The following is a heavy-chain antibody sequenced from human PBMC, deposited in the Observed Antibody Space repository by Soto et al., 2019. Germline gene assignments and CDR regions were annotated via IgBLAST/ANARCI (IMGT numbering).Heavy chain of an antibody. J-gene: IGHJ6*02. CDR2: ISSSGSTI. Sequence: GGSLRLSCAASGFTFSSYEMNWVRQAPGKGLEWVSYISSSGSTIYYADSVKGRFTISRDNAKNTLYLQMNSLRAEDTAVYYCSRDLFRHYYYSMDVWGQGTTVTVSS. CDR1: GFTFSSYE. V-gene: IGHV3-48*03. D-gene: IGHD6-6*01. CDR3: SRDLFRHYYYSMDV.